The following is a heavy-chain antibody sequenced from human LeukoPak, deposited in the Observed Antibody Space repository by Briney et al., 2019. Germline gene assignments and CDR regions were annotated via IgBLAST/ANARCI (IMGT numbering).Heavy chain of an antibody. CDR3: AREGAGGWAFDI. CDR2: IIPILGIA. J-gene: IGHJ3*02. D-gene: IGHD1-26*01. CDR1: GGTFSSYT. V-gene: IGHV1-69*04. Sequence: WASVKVSCKASGGTFSSYTISWVRQAPGQGLEWMGRIIPILGIANYAQKFQGRVTITADKSTSTAYMELSSLRSEDTAVYYCAREGAGGWAFDIWGQGTMVTVSS.